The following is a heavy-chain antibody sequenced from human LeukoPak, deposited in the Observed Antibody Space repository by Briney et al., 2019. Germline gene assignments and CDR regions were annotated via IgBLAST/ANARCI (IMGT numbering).Heavy chain of an antibody. D-gene: IGHD2-21*01. CDR1: GFTFSSYW. Sequence: SGGSLRLSCAVSGFTFSSYWLHWVRQAPGKGLVWVSRISGDESSTSYADSVKGRFTISRDNAKSTLYLQMNSLRAEDTAVYYCARIKGGAYTGNFDLWGRGTLVTVSS. V-gene: IGHV3-74*01. J-gene: IGHJ2*01. CDR3: ARIKGGAYTGNFDL. CDR2: ISGDESST.